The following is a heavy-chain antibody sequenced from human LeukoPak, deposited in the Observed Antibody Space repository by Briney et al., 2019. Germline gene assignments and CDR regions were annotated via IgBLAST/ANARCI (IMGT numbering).Heavy chain of an antibody. V-gene: IGHV5-51*01. CDR3: ARAKYSSSWTVWGNDAFDI. J-gene: IGHJ3*02. CDR1: GYRFTSYW. Sequence: GEPLQISCMGSGYRFTSYWIGWVRQMPEKGVEWMGIIYTGDSATSSSPSFQGQVTFSANTSISSAYLQWSSLKASDTAMYYCARAKYSSSWTVWGNDAFDIWGQGTMVTVSS. D-gene: IGHD6-13*01. CDR2: IYTGDSAT.